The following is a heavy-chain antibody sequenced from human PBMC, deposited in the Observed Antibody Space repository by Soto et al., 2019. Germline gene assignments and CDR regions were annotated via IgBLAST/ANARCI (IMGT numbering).Heavy chain of an antibody. J-gene: IGHJ3*02. CDR1: GFTFSSYS. V-gene: IGHV3-48*01. D-gene: IGHD3-9*01. Sequence: GGSLRLSCAASGFTFSSYSMNWVRQAPGKGLEWVSYISSSSSTIYYADSVKGRFTISRDNAKNSLYLQMNSLRAEDTAVYYCARKLYYDILTGYYHDAFDIWGQGTMVTVS. CDR3: ARKLYYDILTGYYHDAFDI. CDR2: ISSSSSTI.